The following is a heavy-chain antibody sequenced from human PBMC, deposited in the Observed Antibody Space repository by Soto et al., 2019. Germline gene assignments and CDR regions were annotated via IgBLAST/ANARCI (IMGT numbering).Heavy chain of an antibody. CDR2: IYYSGST. D-gene: IGHD2-2*01. CDR3: ARAYQLLSSWFDP. V-gene: IGHV4-31*03. J-gene: IGHJ5*02. CDR1: GGSISSGGYY. Sequence: KPSETLSLTCTVSGGSISSGGYYWSWIRQHPGKGLEWIGYIYYSGSTYYNPSLKSRVTISVDTSKNQFSLKLSSVTAADTAVYYCARAYQLLSSWFDPWGQGTLVTVSS.